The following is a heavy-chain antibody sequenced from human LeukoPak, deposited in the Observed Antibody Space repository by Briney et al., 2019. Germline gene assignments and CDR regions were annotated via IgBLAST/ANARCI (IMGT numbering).Heavy chain of an antibody. V-gene: IGHV3-23*01. CDR1: GFTFSSYA. D-gene: IGHD3-10*01. CDR2: ISGSGGST. CDR3: AGGSTLDRGLVYY. Sequence: AGGSLRLSCAASGFTFSSYAMSWVRQAPGKGLEWVSAISGSGGSTYYADSVKGRFTISRDNAKNTLFLQMNSLRVEDTAVYYCAGGSTLDRGLVYYWGQGTLVTVSS. J-gene: IGHJ4*02.